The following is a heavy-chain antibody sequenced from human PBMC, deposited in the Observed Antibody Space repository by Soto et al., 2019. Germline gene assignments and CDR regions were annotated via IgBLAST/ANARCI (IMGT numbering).Heavy chain of an antibody. V-gene: IGHV4-39*01. J-gene: IGHJ5*02. D-gene: IGHD6-19*01. CDR2: IYYSGST. CDR3: ARHLGEQWLVRGNWFDP. Sequence: QLQLQESGPGLVKPSETLSLTCTVSGGSISSSSYYWGWIRQPPGKGLEWIGSIYYSGSTYYNPSLKSRVTISVDTSKNQFSLKLSSVTAADTAVYYCARHLGEQWLVRGNWFDPWGQGTLVTVSS. CDR1: GGSISSSSYY.